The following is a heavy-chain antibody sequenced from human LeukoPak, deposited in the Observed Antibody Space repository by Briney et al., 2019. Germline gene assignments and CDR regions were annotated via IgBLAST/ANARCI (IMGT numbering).Heavy chain of an antibody. CDR3: ARVRGGSYQGGDY. Sequence: ASVKVSCEASGYTFTSYYIHWVRQAPGQGLEWMGIINPSGGTTTNAQRFQGRITLTRDTSTNTVYMELRSLTSEDTAVYYCARVRGGSYQGGDYWGQGTLVTVSS. V-gene: IGHV1-46*01. CDR2: INPSGGTT. J-gene: IGHJ4*02. D-gene: IGHD1-26*01. CDR1: GYTFTSYY.